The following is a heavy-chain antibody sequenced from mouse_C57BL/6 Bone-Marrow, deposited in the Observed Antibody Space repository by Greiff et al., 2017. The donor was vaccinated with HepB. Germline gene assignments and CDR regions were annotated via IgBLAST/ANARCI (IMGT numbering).Heavy chain of an antibody. CDR2: IWSGGST. V-gene: IGHV2-2*01. CDR1: GFSLTSYG. J-gene: IGHJ3*01. Sequence: VQRVESGPGLVQPSQSLSITCTVSGFSLTSYGVHWVRQSPGKGLEWLGVIWSGGSTDYNAAFISRLSISKDNSKSQVFFKMNSLQADDTAIYYCARTGTLAYWGQGTLVTVSA. D-gene: IGHD4-1*01. CDR3: ARTGTLAY.